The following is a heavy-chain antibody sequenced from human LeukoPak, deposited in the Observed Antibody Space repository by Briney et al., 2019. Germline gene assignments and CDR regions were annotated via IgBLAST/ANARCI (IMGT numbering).Heavy chain of an antibody. CDR2: IWYDGSNK. J-gene: IGHJ4*02. Sequence: PGGSLRLSCAASGFTFSSYGMHWVRQAPGKGLEWVAVIWYDGSNKYYADSVKGRFTISRDNSKNTLYLQMNSLRAEDMAVYYCARAAYSSSWYGPYYFDYWGQGTLVTVSS. D-gene: IGHD6-13*01. CDR1: GFTFSSYG. V-gene: IGHV3-33*01. CDR3: ARAAYSSSWYGPYYFDY.